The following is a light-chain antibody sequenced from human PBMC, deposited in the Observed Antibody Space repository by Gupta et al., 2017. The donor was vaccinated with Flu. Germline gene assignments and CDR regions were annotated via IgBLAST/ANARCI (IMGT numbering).Light chain of an antibody. CDR3: QSGGTGIGV. V-gene: IGLV4-69*01. CDR2: VNNEGSH. J-gene: IGLJ2*01. CDR1: TRFSHYS. Sequence: HLVLPHSPSTSASLGASVHLTCSLKTRFSHYSIAWLPQQADQGPRSLMKVNNEGSHMRGDGIRDRVAGSGSETDRYLTIASLQAEDEGAYYCQSGGTGIGVIGGGTTLTVL.